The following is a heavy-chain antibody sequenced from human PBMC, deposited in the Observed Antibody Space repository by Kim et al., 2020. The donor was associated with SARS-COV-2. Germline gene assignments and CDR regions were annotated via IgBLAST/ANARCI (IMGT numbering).Heavy chain of an antibody. Sequence: SVKVSCKASGGTFSSYAISWVRQAPGQGLEWMGGIIPIFGTANYAQKFQGRVTITADESTSTAYMELSSLRSEDTAVYYCARGWRRYCSSTSCYFQTAAGYYGMDVWGQGTTVTVSS. V-gene: IGHV1-69*13. CDR1: GGTFSSYA. D-gene: IGHD2-2*01. J-gene: IGHJ6*02. CDR2: IIPIFGTA. CDR3: ARGWRRYCSSTSCYFQTAAGYYGMDV.